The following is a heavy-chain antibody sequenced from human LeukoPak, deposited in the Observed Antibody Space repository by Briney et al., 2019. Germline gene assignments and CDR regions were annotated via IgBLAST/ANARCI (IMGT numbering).Heavy chain of an antibody. CDR1: GFTFSSYG. D-gene: IGHD2-2*01. CDR3: AKDRGIVVPAAIGYYYYYYGMDV. Sequence: PGRSLRLSCAASGFTFSSYGMHWVRQAPGKGLEGVAVISYDGSNKYYAGSVKGRFTICRDNSKNPLYLQMNSLRAEDTAVYYCAKDRGIVVPAAIGYYYYYYGMDVWGKGTTVTVSS. CDR2: ISYDGSNK. V-gene: IGHV3-30*18. J-gene: IGHJ6*04.